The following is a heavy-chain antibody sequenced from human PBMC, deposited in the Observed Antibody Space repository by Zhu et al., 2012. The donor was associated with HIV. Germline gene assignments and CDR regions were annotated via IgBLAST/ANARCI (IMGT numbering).Heavy chain of an antibody. CDR1: GYNFRDYS. CDR3: PTRTEYFCVRRGSCDYCGDFPWQY. J-gene: IGHJ1*01. V-gene: IGHV1-2*02. Sequence: QVQLVQSGAVIKTPGSSVKISRRASGYNFRDYSIHWVRLIPDKGFEWIGWIKPLWGAVSYARQLQGRVSMTRQLSQDPDRPGLGRCLHGVQSDRRPPTRTEYFCVRRGSCDYCGDFPWQYWGQGTVVVVSS. CDR2: IKPLWGAV. D-gene: IGHD2/OR15-2a*01.